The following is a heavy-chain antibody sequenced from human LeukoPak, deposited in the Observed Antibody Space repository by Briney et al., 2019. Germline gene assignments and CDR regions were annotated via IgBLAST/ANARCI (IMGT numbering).Heavy chain of an antibody. CDR3: VRQREQVMLYYYFDL. J-gene: IGHJ2*01. D-gene: IGHD1-26*01. Sequence: SQTLSLTCAVSGDSVSSDNATWNWIRQSPSRGLEWLGRTYFRSKWYNDFAASVRGRITINADTSKDQFSLQLNSVTPEDTAVYYCVRQREQVMLYYYFDLWGRGTLVTVSS. V-gene: IGHV6-1*01. CDR1: GDSVSSDNAT. CDR2: TYFRSKWYN.